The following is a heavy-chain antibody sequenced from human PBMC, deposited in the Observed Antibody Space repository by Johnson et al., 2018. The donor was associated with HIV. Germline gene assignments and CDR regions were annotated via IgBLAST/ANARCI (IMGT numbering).Heavy chain of an antibody. Sequence: GKGLEWVSGINWNGGSTGYADSVKGRFTISRDDAKNSLYLQMNSLRAEDTALYYCARGAPWSGSDAFDIWGQGTMVTVSS. J-gene: IGHJ3*02. V-gene: IGHV3-20*03. CDR2: INWNGGST. CDR3: ARGAPWSGSDAFDI. D-gene: IGHD3-3*01.